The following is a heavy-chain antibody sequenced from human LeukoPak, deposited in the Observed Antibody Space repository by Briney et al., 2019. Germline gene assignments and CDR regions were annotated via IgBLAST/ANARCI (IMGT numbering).Heavy chain of an antibody. V-gene: IGHV3-30*18. CDR1: GFTSSSYG. CDR2: ISYDGNNK. J-gene: IGHJ2*01. CDR3: AKESWGSGWYFDL. Sequence: GGSLRLSCAASGFTSSSYGMHWVRQAPGKGLEWVAVISYDGNNKYYADSVKGRFTISGDNSKNTLYLQMNSLRAEDTAVYYCAKESWGSGWYFDLWGRGTLVTVSS. D-gene: IGHD7-27*01.